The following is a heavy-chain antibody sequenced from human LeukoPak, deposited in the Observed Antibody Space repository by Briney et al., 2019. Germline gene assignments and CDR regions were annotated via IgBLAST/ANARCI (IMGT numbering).Heavy chain of an antibody. CDR1: GGSISSGGYS. CDR2: IYHSGST. Sequence: SQTLSLTCAVSGGSISSGGYSWSWIRQPPGKGLEWIGYIYHSGSTYYNPSLKSRVTISVDRSKNQFSLKLSSVTAADTAVYYCARGGGYYDSSGYSQEPLFDYWGQGTLVTVSS. CDR3: ARGGGYYDSSGYSQEPLFDY. J-gene: IGHJ4*02. V-gene: IGHV4-30-2*01. D-gene: IGHD3-22*01.